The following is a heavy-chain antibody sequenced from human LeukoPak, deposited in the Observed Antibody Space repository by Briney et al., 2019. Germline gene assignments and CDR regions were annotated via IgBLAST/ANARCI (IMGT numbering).Heavy chain of an antibody. Sequence: ASETLSLTCTVSGGSISSSSYYWGWIRQPPGKGLEWIGSIYHSGSTDYNPSLQSRVTISVDTSKNQFSLNLTSVTAADTAVYYCARYPASIIIGAFDIWGQGTMVTVSS. CDR2: IYHSGST. CDR1: GGSISSSSYY. V-gene: IGHV4-39*07. CDR3: ARYPASIIIGAFDI. J-gene: IGHJ3*02. D-gene: IGHD2-2*01.